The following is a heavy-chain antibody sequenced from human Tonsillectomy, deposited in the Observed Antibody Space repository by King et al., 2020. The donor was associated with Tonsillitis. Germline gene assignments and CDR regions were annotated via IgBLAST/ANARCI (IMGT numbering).Heavy chain of an antibody. CDR3: ARGGRGYDFWSGYSERGDYFDY. V-gene: IGHV4-4*07. D-gene: IGHD3-3*01. CDR2: IYTSGRT. CDR1: GDSISSHY. J-gene: IGHJ4*02. Sequence: QLQESGPGLVKPSETLSLTCTGSGDSISSHYWSWVRQPAGKGLEWVGRIYTSGRTNYNPSLKSRVTMSIDMSKNQFSLRLTSVTAADTAVYYCARGGRGYDFWSGYSERGDYFDYWGQGILVTVSS.